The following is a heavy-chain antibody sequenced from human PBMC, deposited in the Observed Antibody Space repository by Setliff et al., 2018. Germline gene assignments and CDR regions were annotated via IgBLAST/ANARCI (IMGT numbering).Heavy chain of an antibody. V-gene: IGHV4-31*02. CDR2: IYYSGST. J-gene: IGHJ3*02. D-gene: IGHD4-17*01. CDR1: GGSLSSGGYY. CDR3: ARDPLTTNRRRAFDI. Sequence: LSLTCTVSGGSLSSGGYYWSWIRQHPGKGLEWIGYIYYSGSTYYNPSLKSRVTISVDTSKNQFSLKLSSVTAADTAVYYCARDPLTTNRRRAFDIWGQGTMVTVSS.